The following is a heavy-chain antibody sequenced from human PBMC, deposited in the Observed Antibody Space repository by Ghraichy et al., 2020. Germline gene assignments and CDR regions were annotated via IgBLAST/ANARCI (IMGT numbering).Heavy chain of an antibody. CDR1: GFTVSNNY. D-gene: IGHD1-7*01. J-gene: IGHJ4*02. CDR2: IYNDGST. V-gene: IGHV3-66*01. CDR3: ARSAGNFRTRFDD. Sequence: GGSLRLSCAASGFTVSNNYMTWLRQAPGKGLEWVSVIYNDGSTYYADSVKGRFTISRDNSKNTLYLQMNSLRAEDTAVYYCARSAGNFRTRFDDWGQGTLVTVSS.